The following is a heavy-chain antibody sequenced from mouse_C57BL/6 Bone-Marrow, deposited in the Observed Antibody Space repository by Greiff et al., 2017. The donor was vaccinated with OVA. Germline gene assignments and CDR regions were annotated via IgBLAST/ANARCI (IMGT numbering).Heavy chain of an antibody. CDR3: ARAYDSNYRFAY. CDR1: GYTFTSYW. CDR2: IYPGSGST. V-gene: IGHV1-55*01. Sequence: QVQLQQPGAELVKPGASVKMSCKASGYTFTSYWITWVKQRPGQGLEWIGDIYPGSGSTNYNEKFKSKATLTVDTSSSTAYMQLSSLTSEDSAVYYCARAYDSNYRFAYWGQGTLVTVSA. D-gene: IGHD2-5*01. J-gene: IGHJ3*01.